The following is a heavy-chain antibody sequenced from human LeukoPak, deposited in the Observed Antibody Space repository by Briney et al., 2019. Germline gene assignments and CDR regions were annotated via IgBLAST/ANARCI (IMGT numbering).Heavy chain of an antibody. V-gene: IGHV4-4*07. J-gene: IGHJ4*02. D-gene: IGHD2-21*01. CDR3: ARQRLDGDILGFDW. Sequence: SEPLSLTCNVSGASISGHYWSWIRHPAGKSLEWIGRIHTSGSPIYNPSLSSRVTMSVDTSKGQFSLTMNSLTAADTAIYYCARQRLDGDILGFDWWGQGTLVTVSS. CDR2: IHTSGSP. CDR1: GASISGHY.